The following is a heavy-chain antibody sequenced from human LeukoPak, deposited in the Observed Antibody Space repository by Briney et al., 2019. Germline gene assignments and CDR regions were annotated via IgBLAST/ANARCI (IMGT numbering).Heavy chain of an antibody. CDR2: INSDGSAT. V-gene: IGHV3-74*01. CDR3: ARGTAGYHSSYFDY. Sequence: AGGSLRLSCAASGFTFGSPWMHWVRQAPGKGLVWVSRINSDGSATAYADSVKGRFTISGDNAENTLYLQMNSLRAEDTAVYYCARGTAGYHSSYFDYWGQGTLVTVSS. CDR1: GFTFGSPW. D-gene: IGHD3-16*02. J-gene: IGHJ4*02.